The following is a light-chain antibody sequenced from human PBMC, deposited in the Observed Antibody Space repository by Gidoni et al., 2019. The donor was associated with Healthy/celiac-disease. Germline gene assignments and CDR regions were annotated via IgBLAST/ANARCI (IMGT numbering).Light chain of an antibody. V-gene: IGLV3-1*01. Sequence: SYELTQPPSVSVSPGQTASITCSGAKLGDKYACWYQQKPGQSPVLVIYQDSKRPSGIPERFSGSNSGNRATLTISGTQAMDEADYYCQAWDSSIVVFGGGTKLTVL. CDR1: KLGDKY. J-gene: IGLJ2*01. CDR3: QAWDSSIVV. CDR2: QDS.